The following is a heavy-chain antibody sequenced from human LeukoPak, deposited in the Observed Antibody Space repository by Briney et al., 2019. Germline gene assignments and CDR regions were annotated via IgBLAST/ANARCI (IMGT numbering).Heavy chain of an antibody. CDR2: IYHSGST. CDR1: GYSISSGYY. Sequence: TSETLSLTCPVSGYSISSGYYWGWIRQPPGKGLEWIGSIYHSGSTYYNPSLKSRVTISVDTSKNQFSLKLSSVTAADTAVYYCARFPGTALRTVYFDYWGQGTLVTVSS. CDR3: ARFPGTALRTVYFDY. V-gene: IGHV4-38-2*01. D-gene: IGHD3-10*01. J-gene: IGHJ4*02.